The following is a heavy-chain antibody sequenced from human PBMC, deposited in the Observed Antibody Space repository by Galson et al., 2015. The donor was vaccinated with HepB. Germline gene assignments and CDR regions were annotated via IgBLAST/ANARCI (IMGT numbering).Heavy chain of an antibody. V-gene: IGHV3-66*02. J-gene: IGHJ4*02. D-gene: IGHD5-18*01. CDR3: ARDLWIQGYFDY. CDR1: GFTVSSNY. Sequence: LRLSCAASGFTVSSNYMSWVRQAPGKGLEWVSVIYSGDNTYYADSVKGRFTISRDNSKNTLSLQMNSLRTEDTAVYYCARDLWIQGYFDYWGQGILVTVSS. CDR2: IYSGDNT.